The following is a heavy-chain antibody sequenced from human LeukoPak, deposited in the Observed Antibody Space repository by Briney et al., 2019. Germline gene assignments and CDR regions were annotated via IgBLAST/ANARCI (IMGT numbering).Heavy chain of an antibody. CDR3: AELGITMIGGV. CDR2: ISYDGSNK. D-gene: IGHD3-10*02. Sequence: GGSLRLSCAASGFTFSSYAMHWVRQAPGKGLEWVAVISYDGSNKYYADSVKGRFTISRDNAKNPLYLQMNSLRAEDTAVYYCAELGITMIGGVWGKGTTVTISS. J-gene: IGHJ6*04. V-gene: IGHV3-30*04. CDR1: GFTFSSYA.